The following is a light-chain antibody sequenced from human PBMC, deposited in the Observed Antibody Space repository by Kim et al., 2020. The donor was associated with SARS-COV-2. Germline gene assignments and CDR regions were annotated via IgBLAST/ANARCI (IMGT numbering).Light chain of an antibody. CDR1: QDIRNE. J-gene: IGKJ4*01. V-gene: IGKV1-6*01. Sequence: ASVGDRVTITCRESQDIRNELGWYQQKPGKAPKLLIYATSILHSGVPSRFSGSGSGPDFTLTISSLQPEDFATYYCLQDNSDPLTFGGGTKVDIK. CDR2: ATS. CDR3: LQDNSDPLT.